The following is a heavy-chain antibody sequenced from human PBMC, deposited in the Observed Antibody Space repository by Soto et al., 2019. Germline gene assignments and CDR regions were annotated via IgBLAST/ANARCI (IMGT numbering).Heavy chain of an antibody. J-gene: IGHJ6*02. CDR1: GGSFSGYY. CDR3: ARQSGPAYRYGMDI. V-gene: IGHV4-34*02. D-gene: IGHD1-1*01. Sequence: QMQLQQWGAGLLKASETLSLTCSVSGGSFSGYYLAWIRQPPGKGLEWIGEINHAGSTKYHPSLKSRVVLSVDLSNTHFSLRLRSVTAADTAVYFCARQSGPAYRYGMDIWGQGTTVTV. CDR2: INHAGST.